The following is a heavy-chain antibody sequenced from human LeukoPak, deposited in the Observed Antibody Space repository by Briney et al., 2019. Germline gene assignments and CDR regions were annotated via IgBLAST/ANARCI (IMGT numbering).Heavy chain of an antibody. CDR3: ARVPTFYGMDV. D-gene: IGHD4-11*01. Sequence: GGSLRLSCAASGFTFSSYSMNWVRQAAGRGREWVSYISSSGSTIYYADSVKGRFTISRDNAKNSLYLQMNRLRDEDTAVYYCARVPTFYGMDVWGQPTTLSVPS. CDR2: ISSSGSTI. CDR1: GFTFSSYS. V-gene: IGHV3-48*02. J-gene: IGHJ6*02.